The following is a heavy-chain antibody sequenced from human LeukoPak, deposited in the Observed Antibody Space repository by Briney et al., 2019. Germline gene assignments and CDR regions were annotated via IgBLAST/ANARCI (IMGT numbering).Heavy chain of an antibody. D-gene: IGHD1-26*01. CDR3: ARDTISGSYYVY. J-gene: IGHJ4*02. Sequence: ASVKVSCKASGYTFTSYDINWVRQAPGQGLEWMGWINPNSGGTNYAQKFQGRVTMTRDTSISTAYMELSRLRSDDTAVYYCARDTISGSYYVYWGQGTLVTVSS. CDR2: INPNSGGT. V-gene: IGHV1-2*02. CDR1: GYTFTSYD.